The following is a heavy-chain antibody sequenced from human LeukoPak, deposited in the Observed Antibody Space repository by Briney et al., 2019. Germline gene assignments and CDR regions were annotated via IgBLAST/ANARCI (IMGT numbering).Heavy chain of an antibody. CDR1: GGTFSTFP. V-gene: IGHV1-69*13. J-gene: IGHJ6*03. D-gene: IGHD2-15*01. Sequence: VASVKVSCKASGGTFSTFPISWVRQAPGQGLEWIGGIIPIFGPNYAQKFQGRVTITADESTSTAYMELSSLRSEDTAVYYCARGWPAYYYYYMDVWGKGTTVTVSS. CDR2: IIPIFGP. CDR3: ARGWPAYYYYYMDV.